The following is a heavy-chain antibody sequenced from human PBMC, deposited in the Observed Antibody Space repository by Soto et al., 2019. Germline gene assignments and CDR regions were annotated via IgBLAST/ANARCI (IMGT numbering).Heavy chain of an antibody. J-gene: IGHJ4*02. CDR2: ISDDGGST. D-gene: IGHD7-27*01. Sequence: EVQLVESGGCLVQPGGSLRLSCAASGFTFSNYWMHWVRQAPGKGLVWVSRISDDGGSTTYADSVKGRFTISRDNAKNMLYLQMNSLRAEDTAVYYCVRAGANDFWGQGTLVTVSS. V-gene: IGHV3-74*01. CDR3: VRAGANDF. CDR1: GFTFSNYW.